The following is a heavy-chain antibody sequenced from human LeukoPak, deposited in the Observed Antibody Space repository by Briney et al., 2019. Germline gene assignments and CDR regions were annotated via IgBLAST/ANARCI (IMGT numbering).Heavy chain of an antibody. CDR3: ARIDIVVVPAASARSGWFDP. J-gene: IGHJ5*02. CDR1: GGSISSSSYY. Sequence: NTSETLSLTCTVSGGSISSSSYYWGWIRQPPGKGLEWIGSIYYSGSTYYNPSLKSRVTISVDTSKNQFSLKLSPVTAADTAVYYCARIDIVVVPAASARSGWFDPWGQGTLVTVSS. D-gene: IGHD2-2*01. CDR2: IYYSGST. V-gene: IGHV4-39*01.